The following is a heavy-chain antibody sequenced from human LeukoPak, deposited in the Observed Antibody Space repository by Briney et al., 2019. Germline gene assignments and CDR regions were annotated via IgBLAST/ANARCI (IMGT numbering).Heavy chain of an antibody. D-gene: IGHD6-19*01. CDR1: GYTFTSYD. V-gene: IGHV1-8*01. CDR3: VIGGGSSGDFDY. Sequence: ASVKVSCKASGYTFTSYDINWVRQATGQGLEWMGWMNPNSGNTGYAQKFQGRVTMTRNTSISTAYMELSSLRSEDTAVYYCVIGGGSSGDFDYWGQGTLVTVSS. CDR2: MNPNSGNT. J-gene: IGHJ4*02.